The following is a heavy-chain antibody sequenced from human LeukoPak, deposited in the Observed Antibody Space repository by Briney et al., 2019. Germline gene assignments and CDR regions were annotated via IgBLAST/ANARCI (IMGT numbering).Heavy chain of an antibody. CDR1: GFTFSSYS. Sequence: GGPLRLSCAASGFTFSSYSMNWVRQAPGKGLEWISYISGSSRVIYYADSVKGRFTISRDNAKNSLYLQVNSLRDEDTAVYYCARDMDTSGYTFDYWGQGTLVTVSS. CDR3: ARDMDTSGYTFDY. V-gene: IGHV3-48*02. CDR2: ISGSSRVI. J-gene: IGHJ4*02. D-gene: IGHD3-22*01.